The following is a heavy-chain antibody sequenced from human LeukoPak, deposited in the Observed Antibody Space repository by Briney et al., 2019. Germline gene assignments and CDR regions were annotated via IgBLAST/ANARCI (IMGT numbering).Heavy chain of an antibody. V-gene: IGHV1-8*03. D-gene: IGHD5-18*01. CDR1: GYTFTSYD. CDR3: ARGHTAMAFDY. Sequence: ASVKVSCKASGYTFTSYDIIWVRQATGQGLEWMGWMNPNSGNTGYAQKFQGRVTITRNTSISTAYMELSSLRSEDTAVYYCARGHTAMAFDYWGQGTLVTVSS. J-gene: IGHJ4*02. CDR2: MNPNSGNT.